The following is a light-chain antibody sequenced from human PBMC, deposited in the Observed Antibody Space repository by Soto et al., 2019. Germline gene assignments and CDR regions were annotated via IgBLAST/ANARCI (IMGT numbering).Light chain of an antibody. Sequence: DIQMTQSPSSLSASVGDRVTITCRASQRISNNLNWSHHKPGKPPKLLIFAASTLRCGVPSRFSGGGSGTDFTLTINSLQPEDFATYYCQQTYSSSTFGPGTKVDIK. CDR2: AAS. CDR1: QRISNN. CDR3: QQTYSSST. V-gene: IGKV1-39*01. J-gene: IGKJ3*01.